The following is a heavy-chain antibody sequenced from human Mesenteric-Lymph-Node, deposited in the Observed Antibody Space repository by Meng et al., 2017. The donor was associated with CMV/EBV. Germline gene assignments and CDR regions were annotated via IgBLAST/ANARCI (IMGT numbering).Heavy chain of an antibody. CDR3: ARGGGYYYGSGSP. V-gene: IGHV1-8*01. CDR2: MNPNSGNT. CDR1: GYTFTIYD. J-gene: IGHJ5*02. D-gene: IGHD3-10*01. Sequence: CKASGYTFTIYDINWVRQATGQGLEWMGWMNPNSGNTGYAQKFQGRVTMTRNTSISTAYMELSSLRSEDTAVYYCARGGGYYYGSGSPWGQGTLVTVSS.